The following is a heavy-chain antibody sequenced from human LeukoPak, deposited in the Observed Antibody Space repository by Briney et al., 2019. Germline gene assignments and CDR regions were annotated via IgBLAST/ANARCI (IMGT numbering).Heavy chain of an antibody. CDR1: GFTFSSYA. CDR2: ISYDGSNK. D-gene: IGHD2-2*02. V-gene: IGHV3-30-3*01. Sequence: TGGSLRLSCAASGFTFSSYAMHWVRQAPGKGLEWVAVISYDGSNKYYADSVKGRFTISRDNSKNTLYLQMNSLRAEDTAVYYCAGDSRPYCSSTSCYISYYWGQGTLVTVSS. CDR3: AGDSRPYCSSTSCYISYY. J-gene: IGHJ4*02.